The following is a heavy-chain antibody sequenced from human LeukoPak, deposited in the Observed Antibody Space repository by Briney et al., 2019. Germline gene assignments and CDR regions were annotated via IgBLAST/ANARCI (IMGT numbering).Heavy chain of an antibody. CDR3: ARPYCSGGSCFDAFDI. D-gene: IGHD2-15*01. V-gene: IGHV4-59*07. Sequence: SDTLSLPCGVSGRPNSSYYWIWIRQPPGKGLEWIGYIYFSGDTNYNPPLKSRVTISVVTSKDQFSLKLSSVTAADTAVYYCARPYCSGGSCFDAFDIWGQGTMVTVSS. J-gene: IGHJ3*02. CDR1: GRPNSSYY. CDR2: IYFSGDT.